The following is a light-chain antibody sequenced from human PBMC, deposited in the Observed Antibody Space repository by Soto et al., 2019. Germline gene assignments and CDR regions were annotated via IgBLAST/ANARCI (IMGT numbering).Light chain of an antibody. CDR2: DVS. CDR3: SSYTTSNTRQIV. J-gene: IGLJ1*01. Sequence: QSALPQPASVSGSPGQSITISCTGTSSDVGGYNYVSWYQPHPGKAPKLIIYDVSNRPSGVSIRFSGSQSDNTASLTIFWFQPEDEADYHCSSYTTSNTRQIVFGTGTKVTVL. V-gene: IGLV2-14*03. CDR1: SSDVGGYNY.